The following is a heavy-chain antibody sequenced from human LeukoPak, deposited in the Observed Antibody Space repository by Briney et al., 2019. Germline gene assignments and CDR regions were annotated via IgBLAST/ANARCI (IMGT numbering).Heavy chain of an antibody. D-gene: IGHD3-22*01. V-gene: IGHV3-66*01. CDR2: IYSGGRK. CDR1: GFTVGSNY. J-gene: IGHJ4*02. CDR3: ALRRGGYSPY. Sequence: GGSLRLSCAASGFTVGSNYMSWVRQAPGKGLEWVSVIYSGGRKYYAASVKGRFTISRDNSKNTLYLQMNSLRAEDTAVYYCALRRGGYSPYWGQGTLVTVSS.